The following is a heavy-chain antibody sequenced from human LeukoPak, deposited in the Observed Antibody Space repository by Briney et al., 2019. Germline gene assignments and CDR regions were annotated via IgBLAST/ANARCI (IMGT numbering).Heavy chain of an antibody. D-gene: IGHD1-26*01. Sequence: ASVKVSCKASGYTFTSYGISWVRQAPGQGLEWMGWISAYNGNTNYAQKLQGRVTMTTDTSTSTAYMELRSLRSEDTAVYYCARDRVGATNSQWFDSWGQGTLVTVSS. V-gene: IGHV1-18*01. J-gene: IGHJ5*01. CDR3: ARDRVGATNSQWFDS. CDR1: GYTFTSYG. CDR2: ISAYNGNT.